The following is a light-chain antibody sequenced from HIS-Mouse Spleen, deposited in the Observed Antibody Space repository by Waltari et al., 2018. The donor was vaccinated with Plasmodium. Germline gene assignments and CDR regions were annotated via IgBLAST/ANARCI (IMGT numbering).Light chain of an antibody. CDR3: QHNYSTRT. J-gene: IGKJ1*01. CDR1: QSISSY. V-gene: IGKV1-39*01. CDR2: AAS. Sequence: DIQMTQSPSSLSASVGDRVTITCRASQSISSYLNWYQQKPGKAPKLLIYAASSLQSGVPSRFRGSVSGTDFTLTISSLQPAVFATYYSQHNYSTRTFGQGTKVEIK.